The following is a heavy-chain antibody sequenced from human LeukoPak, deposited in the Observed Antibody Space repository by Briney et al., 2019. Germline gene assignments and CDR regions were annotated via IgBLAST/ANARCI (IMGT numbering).Heavy chain of an antibody. Sequence: PSETLSLTFTVSGYSISSGYYWGWIRQPPGKGLEWIGSIYYSGSTYYNPSLKSRVTISVDTSKNQFSLKLSSVTAADTAVYYCARQGCTNGVCYVADYWGQGTLVTVSS. V-gene: IGHV4-38-2*02. CDR1: GYSISSGYY. D-gene: IGHD2-8*01. CDR2: IYYSGST. J-gene: IGHJ4*02. CDR3: ARQGCTNGVCYVADY.